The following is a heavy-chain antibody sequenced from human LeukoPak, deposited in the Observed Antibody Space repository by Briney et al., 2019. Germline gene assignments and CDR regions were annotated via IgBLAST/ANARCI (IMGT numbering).Heavy chain of an antibody. V-gene: IGHV3-7*01. CDR2: IKEDGSVK. CDR1: GFTFSSYW. J-gene: IGHJ4*02. Sequence: PGGSLRLSCAASGFTFSSYWMNWVRQAPGKGLEWVAYIKEDGSVKSYADSMKGRFTISRDNAKNSLYLQMNSLRAEDTAVYYCASSRPPGYWGQGTLVTVSS. CDR3: ASSRPPGY.